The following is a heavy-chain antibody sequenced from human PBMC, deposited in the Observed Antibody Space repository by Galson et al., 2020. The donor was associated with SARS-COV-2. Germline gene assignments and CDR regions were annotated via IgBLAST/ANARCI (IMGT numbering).Heavy chain of an antibody. Sequence: GESLKISCAASGFTVSSFGMYWVRQAPGKGLEWVTVISKDGSDRFYSDSVKGRFTISRDISKNTLYLEMNSLRPEDTAVYYCAKDLGEAYYYYGMDVWGQGTTVTVSS. D-gene: IGHD4-17*01. CDR3: AKDLGEAYYYYGMDV. CDR1: GFTVSSFG. J-gene: IGHJ6*02. V-gene: IGHV3-30*18. CDR2: ISKDGSDR.